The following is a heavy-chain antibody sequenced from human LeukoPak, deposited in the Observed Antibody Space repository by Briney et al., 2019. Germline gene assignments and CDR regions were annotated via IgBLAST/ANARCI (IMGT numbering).Heavy chain of an antibody. D-gene: IGHD2-2*01. CDR2: ISYDGSNK. CDR1: GFTFSSYG. Sequence: GGSLRLSCAASGFTFSSYGMHWVRQAPGKGLEWVAVISYDGSNKYYADSVKGRFTISRDNSKNTLYLQMNSLRAEDTAVYYCAKDKGTDIAVVPADYWGQGTLVTVSS. J-gene: IGHJ4*02. V-gene: IGHV3-30*18. CDR3: AKDKGTDIAVVPADY.